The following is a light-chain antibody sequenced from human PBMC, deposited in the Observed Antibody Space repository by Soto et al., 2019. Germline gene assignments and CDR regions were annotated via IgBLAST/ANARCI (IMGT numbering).Light chain of an antibody. V-gene: IGKV3-15*01. J-gene: IGKJ4*01. CDR1: QSVSSN. CDR2: GAS. CDR3: QQYNNWLT. Sequence: EIVMTQSPATLSVSPGERATSSSRASQSVSSNLAWYRKKPGQAPRLLTYGASTRATGIPARFSGSGSVTEFTLTISSLQSEDFAVYYCQQYNNWLTFGGGTKVEIK.